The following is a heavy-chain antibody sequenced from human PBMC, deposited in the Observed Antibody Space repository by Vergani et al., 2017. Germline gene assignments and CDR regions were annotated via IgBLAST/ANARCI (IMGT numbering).Heavy chain of an antibody. V-gene: IGHV3-23*04. J-gene: IGHJ4*02. CDR3: AKGGDSPGTRGRNDY. D-gene: IGHD2-21*01. CDR2: ISGSGGST. CDR1: GFTFSSYA. Sequence: EVQLVESGGGLVKPGGSLRLSCAASGFTFSSYAMSWVRQAPGKGLEWVSAISGSGGSTYYADSVKGQFTISRDNSKNTLYLQMNSLRAEDTAVYYGAKGGDSPGTRGRNDYWGQGTLVTVSS.